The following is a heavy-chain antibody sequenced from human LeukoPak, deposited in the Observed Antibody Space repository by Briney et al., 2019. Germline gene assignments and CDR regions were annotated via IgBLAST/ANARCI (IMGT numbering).Heavy chain of an antibody. D-gene: IGHD2-21*01. J-gene: IGHJ4*02. V-gene: IGHV3-48*03. Sequence: GGSLRLSCAASGFTFSSYEMNWVRQAPGKGLEWVPYISSSGTPIHYADSVKGRFTISRDNAKNSLFLQMNSLRAEDTAVYYCAGEKTACGGDCYDSWGQGTLVTVSS. CDR1: GFTFSSYE. CDR2: ISSSGTPI. CDR3: AGEKTACGGDCYDS.